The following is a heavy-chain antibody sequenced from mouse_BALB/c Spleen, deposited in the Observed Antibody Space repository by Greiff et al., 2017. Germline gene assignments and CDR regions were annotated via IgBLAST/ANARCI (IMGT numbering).Heavy chain of an antibody. V-gene: IGHV5-6-5*01. D-gene: IGHD2-3*01. J-gene: IGHJ1*01. CDR1: GFTFSSYA. CDR2: ISSGGST. CDR3: ARGDGYYPYWYFDV. Sequence: EVHLVESGGGLVKPGGSLKLSCAASGFTFSSYAMSWVRQTPEKRLEWVASISSGGSTYYPDSVKGRFTISRDNARNILYLQMSSLRSEDTAMYYCARGDGYYPYWYFDVWGAGTTVTVSS.